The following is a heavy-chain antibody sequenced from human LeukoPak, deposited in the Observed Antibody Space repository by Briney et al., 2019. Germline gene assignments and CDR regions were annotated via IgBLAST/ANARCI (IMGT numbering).Heavy chain of an antibody. CDR2: RSANNGKR. CDR3: ARNMTTSGPIDIEDAFDI. J-gene: IGHJ3*02. D-gene: IGHD4-17*01. V-gene: IGHV1-18*01. Sequence: GASVTVSFTASGYTLTSYGISWVRQAPGKGREWRGWRSANNGKRKYVHNLQGRVAKTTDTSVSTAYMELRSLRSDDTAVYYCARNMTTSGPIDIEDAFDIWGQGTMVTVSS. CDR1: GYTLTSYG.